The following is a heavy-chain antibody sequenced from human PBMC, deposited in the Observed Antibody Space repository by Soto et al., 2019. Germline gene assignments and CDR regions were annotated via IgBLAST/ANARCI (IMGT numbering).Heavy chain of an antibody. J-gene: IGHJ6*02. CDR3: ARDLMGYAMDV. CDR1: GFTFSSYH. D-gene: IGHD2-8*01. V-gene: IGHV3-48*03. CDR2: ISSASSAI. Sequence: EVQLVESGGGLVQPGGSLRLSCAASGFTFSSYHMDWVRQAPGKGLEWVSYISSASSAIYYAESVKGRFTISRDNAKNSLFLQMNSLRAEDTAVYYCARDLMGYAMDVWGQGTTVTVSS.